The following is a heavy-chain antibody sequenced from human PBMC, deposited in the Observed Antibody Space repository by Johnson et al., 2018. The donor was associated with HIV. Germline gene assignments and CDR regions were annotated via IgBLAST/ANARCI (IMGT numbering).Heavy chain of an antibody. CDR1: GFPFSTYA. D-gene: IGHD3-16*01. J-gene: IGHJ3*02. Sequence: VQLVESGGGVVQPGRSLRLSCVASGFPFSTYAIHWVRQAPGKGLEWVSAISGSGGSTYYADSVKGRFTISRDNSKNTLFMQMNSLRGEHTAVYYCARGSRYTHDNDDVYLLHAFDIWGQGTVVTVSS. V-gene: IGHV3-23*04. CDR2: ISGSGGST. CDR3: ARGSRYTHDNDDVYLLHAFDI.